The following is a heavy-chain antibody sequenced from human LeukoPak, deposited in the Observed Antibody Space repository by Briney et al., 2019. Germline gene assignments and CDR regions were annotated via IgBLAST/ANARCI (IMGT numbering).Heavy chain of an antibody. CDR3: TRVRGWELLGPSLFDC. J-gene: IGHJ4*02. CDR1: GFTLGDYA. CDR2: IRSKAYGGTT. Sequence: GGSLRLSCTASGFTLGDYAMSWVRQSPGEGLEWVVFIRSKAYGGTTEYAASVKGRFTISRDDSKSIAYLQMNSLKTEDTAVYYCTRVRGWELLGPSLFDCWGQGTLVTVSS. D-gene: IGHD1-26*01. V-gene: IGHV3-49*04.